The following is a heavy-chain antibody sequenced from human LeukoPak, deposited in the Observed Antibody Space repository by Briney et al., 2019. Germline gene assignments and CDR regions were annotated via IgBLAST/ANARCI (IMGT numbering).Heavy chain of an antibody. Sequence: GGSLRLSCSASGFPFSSYAMHWVRQAPGKGLVYVSAISDSGGSTYYADSVKGRFTISRDNSKNTLYLQMSSLRAEDTAVYFCVRGYSFGPYGMDVWGQGTTVTVSS. D-gene: IGHD2-15*01. CDR2: ISDSGGST. CDR1: GFPFSSYA. V-gene: IGHV3-64D*09. CDR3: VRGYSFGPYGMDV. J-gene: IGHJ6*02.